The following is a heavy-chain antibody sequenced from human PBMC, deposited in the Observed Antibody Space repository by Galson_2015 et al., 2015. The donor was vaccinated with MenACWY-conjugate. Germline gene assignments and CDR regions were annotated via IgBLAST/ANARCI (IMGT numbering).Heavy chain of an antibody. CDR1: GYTFSTYA. Sequence: SLRLSCAASGYTFSTYAMTWVRQAPGKGLEWVSSISSSGGRPYYADSVKGRFTISRDNSKNTLYLQMNNLRAEDTALYYCAKDIAVGGMWYFDYWGQGTLVTVSS. J-gene: IGHJ4*02. CDR2: ISSSGGRP. CDR3: AKDIAVGGMWYFDY. D-gene: IGHD6-19*01. V-gene: IGHV3-23*01.